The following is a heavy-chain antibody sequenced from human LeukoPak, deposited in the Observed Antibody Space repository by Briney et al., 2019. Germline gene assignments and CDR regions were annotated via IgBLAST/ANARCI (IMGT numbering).Heavy chain of an antibody. D-gene: IGHD6-13*01. CDR3: ASVVDLYSSSWFDY. J-gene: IGHJ4*02. Sequence: ASVKVSCKASGYTFTSYDINWVRQATGQGLEWMGWINPNSGNTGYAQKFQGRVTITRNTSISTAYMELSSLRSEDTAVYYCASVVDLYSSSWFDYWGQGTLVTVSS. CDR1: GYTFTSYD. V-gene: IGHV1-8*03. CDR2: INPNSGNT.